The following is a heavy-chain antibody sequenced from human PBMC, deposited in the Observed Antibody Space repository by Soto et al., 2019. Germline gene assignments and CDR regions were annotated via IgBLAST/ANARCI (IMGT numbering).Heavy chain of an antibody. CDR2: TYYRSKWYN. CDR3: ARDEYTSGWYRFDP. D-gene: IGHD6-19*01. V-gene: IGHV6-1*01. J-gene: IGHJ5*01. CDR1: GDSVSSNSAA. Sequence: PSQTLSLTCDISGDSVSSNSAAWNWIRQSPSRGLEWLGRTYYRSKWYNDYAISVKSRITINPDTSKNQFSLQLNSVTPEDTAVYYCARDEYTSGWYRFDPWGQGILVTVSS.